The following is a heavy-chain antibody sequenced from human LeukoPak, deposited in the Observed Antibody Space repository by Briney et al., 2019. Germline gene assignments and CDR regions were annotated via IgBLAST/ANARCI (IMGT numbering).Heavy chain of an antibody. V-gene: IGHV4-38-2*02. CDR2: IYHSGST. D-gene: IGHD6-13*01. CDR3: ARFPAAGPHDY. Sequence: SETLSLTCTVSGYSISSGYYWGWIRPPPGKGLEWIGSIYHSGSTYYNPSPKSRVTISVDTSKNQFSLKLSSVTAADTAVYYCARFPAAGPHDYWGQGTLVTVSS. CDR1: GYSISSGYY. J-gene: IGHJ4*02.